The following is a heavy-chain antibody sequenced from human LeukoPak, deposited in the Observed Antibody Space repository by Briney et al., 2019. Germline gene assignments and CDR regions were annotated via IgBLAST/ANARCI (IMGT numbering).Heavy chain of an antibody. CDR2: INSDGYSI. CDR3: ARSIAVAGTDQ. V-gene: IGHV3-74*01. D-gene: IGHD6-19*01. J-gene: IGHJ4*02. CDR1: GFTFSSYW. Sequence: GGSLRLSCAASGFTFSSYWMHWVRQAPGKGLVWVARINSDGYSISYADSVKGRFTISRDNTKNTLCLQVNSLRAEDTAIYYCARSIAVAGTDQWGQGTLVTVSS.